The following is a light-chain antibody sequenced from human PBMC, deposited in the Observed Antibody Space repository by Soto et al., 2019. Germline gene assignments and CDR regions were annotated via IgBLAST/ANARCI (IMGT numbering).Light chain of an antibody. Sequence: QSVLTQPPSASGSPGQSVTISCTGTSSDVGDYDYVSWYQQHSGKAPKLLIFEVNKRPSGVPNRFSGSKSGNTASLTVSGPKAEVEAHYNGTPYPGTATPFLFGEGTKLT. CDR3: TPYPGTATPFL. CDR1: SSDVGDYDY. J-gene: IGLJ2*01. CDR2: EVN. V-gene: IGLV2-8*01.